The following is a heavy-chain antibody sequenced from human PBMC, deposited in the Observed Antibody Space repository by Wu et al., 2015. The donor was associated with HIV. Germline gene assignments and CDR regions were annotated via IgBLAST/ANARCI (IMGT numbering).Heavy chain of an antibody. CDR2: INPNSGGT. Sequence: QVQLVQSGAEVKKPGASVKVSCKASGYTFTGYYMHWVRQAPGQGLEWMGWINPNSGGTNYAQKFQGRVTMTRDTSISTAYMELSRLRSDDTAVYYCARGEWFGELLFASYGMDVWGQGTTVTVSS. CDR1: GYTFTGYY. V-gene: IGHV1-2*02. CDR3: ARGEWFGELLFASYGMDV. D-gene: IGHD3-10*01. J-gene: IGHJ6*02.